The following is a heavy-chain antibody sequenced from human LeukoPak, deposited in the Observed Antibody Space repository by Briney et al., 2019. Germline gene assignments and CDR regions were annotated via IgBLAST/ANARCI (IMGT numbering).Heavy chain of an antibody. V-gene: IGHV4-61*02. J-gene: IGHJ4*02. D-gene: IGHD7-27*01. CDR3: ARNRRSNWESLSFIDY. CDR2: IYTSGST. Sequence: PSETLSLTCTVSGGSISSSSYYWSWIRQPAGKGLEWIGRIYTSGSTNYNPSLKSRVTMSLDTSKNQFSLKLNSVTAADTAIYYCARNRRSNWESLSFIDYWGQGTLVTVSS. CDR1: GGSISSSSYY.